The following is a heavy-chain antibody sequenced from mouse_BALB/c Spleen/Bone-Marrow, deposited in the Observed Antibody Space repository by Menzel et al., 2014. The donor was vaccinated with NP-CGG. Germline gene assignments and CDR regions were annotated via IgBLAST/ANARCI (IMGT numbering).Heavy chain of an antibody. Sequence: VQRVESGAELMKPGASVKISCKATGYTFSSYWIEWVKQRPGHGLEWIGEILPGSGSIKYNEKFKGKAIFTADTSSNTAYMQLSSLTSEDSAVYYCASPIYYGNYGFAYWGQGTLVTVSA. CDR1: GYTFSSYW. D-gene: IGHD2-1*01. J-gene: IGHJ3*01. CDR2: ILPGSGSI. CDR3: ASPIYYGNYGFAY. V-gene: IGHV1-9*01.